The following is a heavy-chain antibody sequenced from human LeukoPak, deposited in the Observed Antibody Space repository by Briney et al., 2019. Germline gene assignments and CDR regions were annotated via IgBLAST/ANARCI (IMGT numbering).Heavy chain of an antibody. Sequence: PSETLSLTCTVSGGSISTISYYWGWIRQPPGKGREEIGSIYYTGSTYYNPSLKSRVTISVDTSKHQFSLKLSSVTPADTAVYYCARLDLPPAMDHQGPFDYWGQGTLVTVSS. V-gene: IGHV4-39*01. CDR1: GGSISTISYY. CDR2: IYYTGST. J-gene: IGHJ4*02. CDR3: ARLDLPPAMDHQGPFDY. D-gene: IGHD5-18*01.